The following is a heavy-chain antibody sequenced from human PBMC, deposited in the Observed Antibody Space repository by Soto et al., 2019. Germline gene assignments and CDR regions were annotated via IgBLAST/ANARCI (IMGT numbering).Heavy chain of an antibody. V-gene: IGHV4-31*03. CDR2: IYYSGST. D-gene: IGHD3-10*01. CDR1: GGSISSGGYY. Sequence: QVQLQESGPGLVKPSQTLSLTCTVSGGSISSGGYYWSWIRQHPGKGLEWIGYIYYSGSTYYNPSLKSRVTISVDTSKNQFSLKLSSVTAADTAVYYCARGPHPHMVRGVHNWFDPWGQGTLVTVSS. J-gene: IGHJ5*02. CDR3: ARGPHPHMVRGVHNWFDP.